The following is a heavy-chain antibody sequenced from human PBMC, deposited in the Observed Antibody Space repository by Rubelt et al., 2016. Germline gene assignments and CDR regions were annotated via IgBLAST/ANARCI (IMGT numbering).Heavy chain of an antibody. CDR2: IKSKTDGGTT. J-gene: IGHJ4*02. Sequence: GHIKSKTDGGTTDYASPVKGRFTISRDDSKDMVYLQMNGLKTEDTAVYYCIRAANIAGATYHLEFWGQGTLVTVSP. V-gene: IGHV3-15*01. D-gene: IGHD1-26*01. CDR3: IRAANIAGATYHLEF.